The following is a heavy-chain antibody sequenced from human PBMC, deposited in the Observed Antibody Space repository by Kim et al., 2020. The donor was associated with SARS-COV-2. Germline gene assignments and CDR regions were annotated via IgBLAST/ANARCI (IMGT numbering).Heavy chain of an antibody. CDR2: IYYSGST. J-gene: IGHJ4*02. CDR1: GGSINSGGYY. D-gene: IGHD2-21*01. CDR3: ARPPRYDCGAY. Sequence: SETLSLTCTVSGGSINSGGYYWGWIRHHPGKGLEWIGCIYYSGSTYYNPSLKSRVTISVDTSKNQFSLKLSSVTAADTAVYYCARPPRYDCGAYWGQRALFSVSS. V-gene: IGHV4-39*01.